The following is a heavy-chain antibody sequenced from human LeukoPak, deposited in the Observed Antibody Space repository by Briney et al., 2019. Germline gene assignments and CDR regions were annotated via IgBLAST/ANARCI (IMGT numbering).Heavy chain of an antibody. D-gene: IGHD6-25*01. CDR2: VYYGRSP. Sequence: PETLSLTCAVYGGSFSGYYWSWIRQPPGKGLEWIGSVYYGRSPYFNPSLESRATISVDTSKNHFSLKMSSVTAADTAVYYCARSSGTGTFSYWGQGTLVTVSS. CDR3: ARSSGTGTFSY. V-gene: IGHV4-34*01. CDR1: GGSFSGYY. J-gene: IGHJ4*02.